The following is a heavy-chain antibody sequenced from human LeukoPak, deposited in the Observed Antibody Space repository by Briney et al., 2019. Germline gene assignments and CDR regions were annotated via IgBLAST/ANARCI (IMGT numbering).Heavy chain of an antibody. CDR3: AKRFDLGYCSGTSCRIGGMDV. CDR1: GYTFTSYG. V-gene: IGHV1-18*01. D-gene: IGHD2-2*01. Sequence: GASVKVSCKASGYTFTSYGISWVRQAPGQGLEWMGWISAYNGNTNYAQKLQGRVTMTTDTSTSTAYMELRSLRSDDTAVYYCAKRFDLGYCSGTSCRIGGMDVWGQGTTVTVSS. CDR2: ISAYNGNT. J-gene: IGHJ6*02.